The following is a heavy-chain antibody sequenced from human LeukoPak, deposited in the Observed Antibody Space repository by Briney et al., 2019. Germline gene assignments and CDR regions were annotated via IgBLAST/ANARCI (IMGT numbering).Heavy chain of an antibody. CDR2: ISAYSTNT. J-gene: IGHJ3*02. Sequence: ASVKVSCKASGYAFASYGVSWLRQAPGQGLEWLGWISAYSTNTHYAQSLQGRVTMTADTLTNTAYMHLRSLRSDDTAVYYCARDRLTYYDILTGYPHDAFDIWGQGTMVTVSS. V-gene: IGHV1-18*01. D-gene: IGHD3-9*01. CDR1: GYAFASYG. CDR3: ARDRLTYYDILTGYPHDAFDI.